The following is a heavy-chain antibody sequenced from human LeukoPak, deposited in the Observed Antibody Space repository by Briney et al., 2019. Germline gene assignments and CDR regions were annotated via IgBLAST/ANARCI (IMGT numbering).Heavy chain of an antibody. J-gene: IGHJ4*02. Sequence: SQTLSLTCAISGDSVSSNSAAWNWIRQSPSRGLEWLGRTYYRSKWYNDYAVSVKSRITINPDTSKNQFSLQLNSVTPEDTAVYYCARELSIVVVVAATNSFDYWGQGTLVTVSS. CDR3: ARELSIVVVVAATNSFDY. D-gene: IGHD2-15*01. CDR2: TYYRSKWYN. CDR1: GDSVSSNSAA. V-gene: IGHV6-1*01.